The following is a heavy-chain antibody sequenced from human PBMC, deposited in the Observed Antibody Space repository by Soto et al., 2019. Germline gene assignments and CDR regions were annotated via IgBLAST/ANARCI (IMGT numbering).Heavy chain of an antibody. CDR1: GFTFTSYC. V-gene: IGHV3-48*02. D-gene: IGHD3-16*01. CDR3: AREMGACSDSSCYPGPYDS. Sequence: GGSLRLSCAASGFTFTSYCMNGVRQAPGQGLEWVSYITSKSTTIKYADSVKGRFTVSRDNAKNSLYLQLNSLRDEDTAVYYCAREMGACSDSSCYPGPYDSWGQGTLVTTSS. J-gene: IGHJ5*02. CDR2: ITSKSTTI.